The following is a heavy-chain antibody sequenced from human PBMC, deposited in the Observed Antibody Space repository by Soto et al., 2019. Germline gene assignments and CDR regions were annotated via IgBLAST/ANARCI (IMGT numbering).Heavy chain of an antibody. D-gene: IGHD3-3*01. V-gene: IGHV4-4*02. CDR2: IYQRWSA. CDR1: GQNIKSNYW. J-gene: IGHJ4*01. CDR3: VRSVILSGGSYKGMIGLHYFDT. Sequence: SETLSLTCLVSGQNIKSNYWWAWVRQSPGKGREWICEIYQRWSAIYTQSLKHRVTMPLDWSKNEFSLNVYPVTAVDTDVYSCVRSVILSGGSYKGMIGLHYFDTWGPGTMVLASS.